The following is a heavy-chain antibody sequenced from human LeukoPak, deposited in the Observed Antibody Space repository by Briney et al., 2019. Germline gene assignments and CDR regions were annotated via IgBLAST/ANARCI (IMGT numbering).Heavy chain of an antibody. D-gene: IGHD1-1*01. CDR2: ISGYNGNT. CDR1: GYTFTSYG. V-gene: IGHV1-18*01. CDR3: AREVTVTTTRFDP. Sequence: GASVKVSCKASGYTFTSYGISWVRQAPGQGLEWMGWISGYNGNTNYAQKLQGRVTMTTDTSTTTAYMEVRSLKSDDTAVYYCAREVTVTTTRFDPWGQGTLVSVSS. J-gene: IGHJ5*02.